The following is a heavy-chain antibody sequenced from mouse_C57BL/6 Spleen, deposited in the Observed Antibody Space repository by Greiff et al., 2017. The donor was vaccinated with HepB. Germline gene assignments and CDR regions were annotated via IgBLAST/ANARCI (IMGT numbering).Heavy chain of an antibody. D-gene: IGHD1-1*01. J-gene: IGHJ4*01. Sequence: VKLMESGPGLVQPSQSLSITCTVSGFSLTSYGVHWVRQSPGKGLEWLGVIWSGGSTDYNAAFISRLSISKDNSKSQVFFKMNSLQADDTAIYYCAGNYYGSSLYAMDYWGQGTSVTVSS. CDR2: IWSGGST. V-gene: IGHV2-2*01. CDR1: GFSLTSYG. CDR3: AGNYYGSSLYAMDY.